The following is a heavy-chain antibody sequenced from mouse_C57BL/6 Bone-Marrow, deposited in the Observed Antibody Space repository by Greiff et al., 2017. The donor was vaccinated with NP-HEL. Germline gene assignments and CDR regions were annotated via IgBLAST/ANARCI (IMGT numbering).Heavy chain of an antibody. CDR1: GFTFSDYG. V-gene: IGHV5-15*01. CDR3: ARQGSSYVFYAMDY. J-gene: IGHJ4*01. D-gene: IGHD1-1*01. Sequence: EVQLVESGGGLVQPGGSLKLSCAASGFTFSDYGMAWVRQAPRKGPEWVAFISNLAYSIYYADTVTGRFTISRENAKNTLYLDMSSLRSEDTAMYYCARQGSSYVFYAMDYWGQGTSVTVSS. CDR2: ISNLAYSI.